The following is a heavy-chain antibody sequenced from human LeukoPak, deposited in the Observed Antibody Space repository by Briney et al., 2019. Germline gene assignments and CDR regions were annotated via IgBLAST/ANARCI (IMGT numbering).Heavy chain of an antibody. D-gene: IGHD2/OR15-2a*01. Sequence: SQNLSLTCAISGDSVSRNSAAWNWLRQSPSRGLEWLGRTYYRSKWNNDYAVSVKSRITINPDTSKNQSSLHLNSVTPEDTAVYYCARGRNSGFDYWGQGTLVTVSS. CDR2: TYYRSKWNN. J-gene: IGHJ4*02. V-gene: IGHV6-1*01. CDR1: GDSVSRNSAA. CDR3: ARGRNSGFDY.